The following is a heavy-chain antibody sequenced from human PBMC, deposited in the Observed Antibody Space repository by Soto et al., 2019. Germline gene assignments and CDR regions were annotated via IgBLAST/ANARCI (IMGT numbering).Heavy chain of an antibody. CDR1: GFTFSNYW. V-gene: IGHV3-7*01. Sequence: EVQLVESGGGLVQPGGSLRLSCAASGFTFSNYWMSWVRQAPGKGLEWVANIKQDGSEKYYVDSVKGRFTLSRDNAKNSLQLQMSSLRDEETAIYFCARVAYGNGWIFDYWGQGTLVTVSS. D-gene: IGHD6-19*01. CDR2: IKQDGSEK. J-gene: IGHJ4*01. CDR3: ARVAYGNGWIFDY.